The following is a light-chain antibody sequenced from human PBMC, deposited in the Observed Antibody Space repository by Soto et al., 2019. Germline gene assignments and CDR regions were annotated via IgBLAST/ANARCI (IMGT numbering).Light chain of an antibody. V-gene: IGLV2-14*01. CDR2: DVS. J-gene: IGLJ2*01. CDR1: SSDVGGYNY. Sequence: QSALTHPASVSGSPGQSITNSCTGTSSDVGGYNYVSWYQQHPGKAPKLMIYDVSNRPSGVSNRFSGSKSGNTASLTISGLQAEDEADYYCSSYTSSSTVVFGGGTKLTVL. CDR3: SSYTSSSTVV.